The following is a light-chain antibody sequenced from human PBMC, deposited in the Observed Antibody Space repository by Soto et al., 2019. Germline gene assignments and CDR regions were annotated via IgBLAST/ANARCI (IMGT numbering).Light chain of an antibody. J-gene: IGKJ4*01. CDR3: HQRRDWPLFS. V-gene: IGKV3-11*01. Sequence: IVLTQSPATLSLSPGERATLSCRASQDVGSSLGWYQQRPGQAPRLLVYDASNRATGVPPGFSGSGSATDFTLTISSLEPEDFAIYYCHQRRDWPLFSFGGGTKVEIK. CDR2: DAS. CDR1: QDVGSS.